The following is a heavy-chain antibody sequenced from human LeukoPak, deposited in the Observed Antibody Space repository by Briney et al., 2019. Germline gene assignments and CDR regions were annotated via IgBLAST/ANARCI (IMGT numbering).Heavy chain of an antibody. D-gene: IGHD2-2*01. CDR1: GYTFTSYG. CDR2: VSAYNGNT. V-gene: IGHV1-18*01. CDR3: ARISWIVVVPAAMAFDY. J-gene: IGHJ4*02. Sequence: ASVKVSCKASGYTFTSYGISWVRQAPGQGLEWMGWVSAYNGNTNYAQKFQGRVTMTTDTSTSTAYMELRSLRSDDTAVYYCARISWIVVVPAAMAFDYWGQGTLVTVSS.